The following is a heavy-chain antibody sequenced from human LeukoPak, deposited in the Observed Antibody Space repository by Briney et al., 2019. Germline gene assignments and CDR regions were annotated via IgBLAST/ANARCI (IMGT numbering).Heavy chain of an antibody. D-gene: IGHD6-19*01. Sequence: GGSLRLSCAASGFTFSSYSMNWVRQAPGKGLEWVSYISSSSSTIYYADSVKGRFTISRDNAKNSLFLHMNSLRVDDTAIYYCVREAWNLAVAGLGRNWFDPWGQGTLVSVSS. CDR3: VREAWNLAVAGLGRNWFDP. V-gene: IGHV3-48*04. CDR2: ISSSSSTI. CDR1: GFTFSSYS. J-gene: IGHJ5*02.